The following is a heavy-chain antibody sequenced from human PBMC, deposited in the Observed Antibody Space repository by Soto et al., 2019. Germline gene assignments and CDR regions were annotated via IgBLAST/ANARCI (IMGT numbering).Heavy chain of an antibody. Sequence: DVQLVESGGGLVKPGGSLRLSCAASGFTFSRYSMTWVRQTPGKGLEWVSSITTSSDVYYADSLKGRFTISRDNAKNSLYLQMNSLRAEDTAVYYCATDYYFYTSARLGAFDIWGQGTMVTVSS. CDR3: ATDYYFYTSARLGAFDI. J-gene: IGHJ3*02. V-gene: IGHV3-21*01. CDR2: ITTSSDV. CDR1: GFTFSRYS. D-gene: IGHD3-22*01.